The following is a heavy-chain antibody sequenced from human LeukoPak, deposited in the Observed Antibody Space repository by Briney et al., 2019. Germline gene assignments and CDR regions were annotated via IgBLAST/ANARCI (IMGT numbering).Heavy chain of an antibody. J-gene: IGHJ5*02. D-gene: IGHD3-22*01. CDR3: ARGPTGYYYDSSGYYP. V-gene: IGHV4-34*01. CDR2: INHSGST. CDR1: GGSFSGYY. Sequence: PSETLSLTCVVYGGSFSGYYWSWIRQPPGKGLEWIGEINHSGSTNYNPSLKSRVTISVDTSKNQFSLKLSSVTAADTAVYYCARGPTGYYYDSSGYYPWGQGTLVTVSS.